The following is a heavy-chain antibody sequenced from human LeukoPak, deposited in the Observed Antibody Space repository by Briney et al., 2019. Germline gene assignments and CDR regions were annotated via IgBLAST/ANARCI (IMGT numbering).Heavy chain of an antibody. CDR1: EFTVSSNY. Sequence: PGGSLRLSCAASEFTVSSNYMSWVRQAPGKGLEWVSVIYSGGSTYYADSVKGRFTISRDNSKNTLYLQMNSLRAEDTAVYYCASDSSSWSCYYGMDVWGQGTTVTVSS. D-gene: IGHD6-13*01. J-gene: IGHJ6*02. CDR3: ASDSSSWSCYYGMDV. V-gene: IGHV3-66*01. CDR2: IYSGGST.